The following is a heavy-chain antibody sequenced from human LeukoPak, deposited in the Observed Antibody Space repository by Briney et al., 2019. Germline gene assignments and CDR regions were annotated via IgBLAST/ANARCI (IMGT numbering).Heavy chain of an antibody. V-gene: IGHV4-34*01. D-gene: IGHD5-12*01. CDR2: INHSGST. J-gene: IGHJ4*02. Sequence: SETLSLTCAVYGGSFSGYYWSWIRQPPGKGPEWIGEINHSGSTNYNPSLKSRVTISVDTSKNQFSLKLSSVTAADTAVYYCARDGGTRPRGWYSGYDYKGVKYYFDYWGQGTLVTVSS. CDR3: ARDGGTRPRGWYSGYDYKGVKYYFDY. CDR1: GGSFSGYY.